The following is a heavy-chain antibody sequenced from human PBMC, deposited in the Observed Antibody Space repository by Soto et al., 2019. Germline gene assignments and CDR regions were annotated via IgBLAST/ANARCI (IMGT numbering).Heavy chain of an antibody. Sequence: QVQLVESGGGVVQPGRSLRLSCAASGFTFSSYGMHWVRQAPGKGLEWVAVISYDGSNKYYADSVKGRFTISRDNSKNTLYLQMNSPRAEDTAVSDCANPSTPPGDSGYDGAFDIWGQGTMVTVSS. V-gene: IGHV3-30*18. CDR2: ISYDGSNK. J-gene: IGHJ3*02. CDR3: ANPSTPPGDSGYDGAFDI. CDR1: GFTFSSYG. D-gene: IGHD5-12*01.